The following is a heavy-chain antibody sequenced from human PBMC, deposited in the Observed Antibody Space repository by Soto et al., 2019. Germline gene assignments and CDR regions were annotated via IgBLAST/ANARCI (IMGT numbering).Heavy chain of an antibody. D-gene: IGHD7-27*01. CDR2: ISSSGSTI. CDR3: ARDPRTGGYYYYYMDV. V-gene: IGHV3-48*03. CDR1: GFTFSSYE. Sequence: GGSLRLSCAASGFTFSSYEMNWVRQAPGKGLEWVSYISSSGSTIYYADSVKGRFTISRDNAKNSLYLQMNSLRAEDTAVYYCARDPRTGGYYYYYMDVWGKGTTVTVSS. J-gene: IGHJ6*03.